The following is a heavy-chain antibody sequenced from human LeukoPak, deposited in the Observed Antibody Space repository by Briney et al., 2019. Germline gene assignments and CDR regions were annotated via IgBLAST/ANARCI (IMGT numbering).Heavy chain of an antibody. CDR1: GFSLRDYY. CDR2: MYFNSGAT. CDR3: AREGSSASGQDWYAFDI. J-gene: IGHJ3*02. Sequence: ASVRVSCKASGFSLRDYYVQWVRQVPGQGREWVGWMYFNSGATRYAPKFQGRVTLTGDTSTNTIYMELSGLGSDDTAMYYCAREGSSASGQDWYAFDIWGQEIMVTVSS. V-gene: IGHV1-2*02. D-gene: IGHD5-12*01.